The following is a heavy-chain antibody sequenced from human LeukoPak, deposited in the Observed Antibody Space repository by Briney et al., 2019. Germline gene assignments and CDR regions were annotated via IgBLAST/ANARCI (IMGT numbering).Heavy chain of an antibody. CDR1: GGTFSSYA. CDR3: AREHDFWSKGFDY. J-gene: IGHJ4*02. Sequence: SVKVSCKASGGTFSSYAISWVRQAPGQGLEWMGRIIPILGIANYAQKFQGRVTITADKSTSTAYMELSSLRSEDTAVYYCAREHDFWSKGFDYWGQGTLVTVSS. CDR2: IIPILGIA. D-gene: IGHD3-3*01. V-gene: IGHV1-69*04.